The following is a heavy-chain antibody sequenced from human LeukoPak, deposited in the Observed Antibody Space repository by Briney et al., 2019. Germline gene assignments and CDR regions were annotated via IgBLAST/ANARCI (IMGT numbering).Heavy chain of an antibody. J-gene: IGHJ4*02. V-gene: IGHV3-23*01. CDR2: ISGSGGST. CDR3: AKVKGQPTVIDY. CDR1: GFIFSNYE. Sequence: GGSLRLSCAASGFIFSNYEMNWVRQAPGKGLEWVSAISGSGGSTYYADSVKGRFTISRDNSKNTPYLQMNSLRAEDTAVYYCAKVKGQPTVIDYWGQGTLVTVSS. D-gene: IGHD4-17*01.